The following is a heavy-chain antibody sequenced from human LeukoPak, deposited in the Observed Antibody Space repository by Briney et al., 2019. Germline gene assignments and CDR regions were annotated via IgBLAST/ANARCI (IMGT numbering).Heavy chain of an antibody. CDR3: AKVGYYSPDY. Sequence: GGSLRLSCAASGFTVSSNYMSWVRQAPGKGLEWVSAISGSGGSTYYADSVKGRFTISRDNSKNTLYLQMNSLRAEDTAVYYCAKVGYYSPDYWGQGTLVTVSS. CDR1: GFTVSSNY. J-gene: IGHJ4*02. CDR2: ISGSGGST. V-gene: IGHV3-23*01. D-gene: IGHD3-22*01.